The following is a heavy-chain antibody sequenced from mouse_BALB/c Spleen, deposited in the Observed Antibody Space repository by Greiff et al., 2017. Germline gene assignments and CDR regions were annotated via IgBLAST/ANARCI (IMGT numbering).Heavy chain of an antibody. D-gene: IGHD2-4*01. Sequence: VMLVVSGGGLVKPGGSLILSCAASGFTFSDYYMYWVRQTPEKRLEWVATISDGGSYTYYPDSVKGRFTISRDNAKNNLYLQMSSLKSEDTAMYYCAIMITTEGFAKGGQGTLVTVAA. CDR1: GFTFSDYY. CDR2: ISDGGSYT. V-gene: IGHV5-4*02. J-gene: IGHJ3*01. CDR3: AIMITTEGFAK.